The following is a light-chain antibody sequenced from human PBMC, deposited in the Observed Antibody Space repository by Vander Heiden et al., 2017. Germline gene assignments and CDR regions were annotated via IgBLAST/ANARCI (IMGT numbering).Light chain of an antibody. Sequence: QSALTQPASVSGSPGQSITISCTGTSSDVGSYTLVSCCQQHPGRAPKLMIYEVTQRPSGVSTRFSGSKSANTASLTISGLPAEDEADYYCCSYAGSTSYVFGTGTKVTVL. CDR3: CSYAGSTSYV. J-gene: IGLJ1*01. CDR1: SSDVGSYTL. CDR2: EVT. V-gene: IGLV2-23*02.